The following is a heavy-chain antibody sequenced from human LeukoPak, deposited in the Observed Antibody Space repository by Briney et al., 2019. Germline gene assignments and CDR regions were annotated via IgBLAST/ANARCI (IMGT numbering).Heavy chain of an antibody. CDR1: GFTFSSYW. CDR2: INQDGSER. V-gene: IGHV3-7*05. CDR3: AREGYYYFDC. D-gene: IGHD1-1*01. Sequence: GGSLRLSCAASGFTFSSYWMSWVRQAPGKGLEWVAKINQDGSERYYVGSVKGRFTISRDNAKNSLYLQMNSLRAEDTAVYYCAREGYYYFDCWGQGTLVSVSS. J-gene: IGHJ4*02.